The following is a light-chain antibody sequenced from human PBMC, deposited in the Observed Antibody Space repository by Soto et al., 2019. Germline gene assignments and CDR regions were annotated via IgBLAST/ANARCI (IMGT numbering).Light chain of an antibody. J-gene: IGLJ2*01. CDR2: RNN. V-gene: IGLV1-47*01. Sequence: QSVLTQPPSASGTPGQRVTISCSGSSSNIGSNFIYCYQQLPGTAPKLLIYRNNERPSGVPDRFSGSKSGTSASLAISGLRSEDEADYHWAAWDDSLSGVVFGGGINVTVL. CDR1: SSNIGSNF. CDR3: AAWDDSLSGVV.